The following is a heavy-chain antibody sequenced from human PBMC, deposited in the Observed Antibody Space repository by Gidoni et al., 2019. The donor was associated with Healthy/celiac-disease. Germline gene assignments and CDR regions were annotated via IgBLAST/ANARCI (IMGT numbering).Heavy chain of an antibody. Sequence: QVQLQQSGPGLVKPSQTLSLTCAISGDSVSSNSASWNWIRQSPSRGLEWLGRTYYRSKWYNDYAVSVKSRITINPDTSKNQFSLQLNSVTPEDTAVYYCARENIAVAGYRPTLYYYYYYMDVWGKGTTVTVSS. D-gene: IGHD6-19*01. J-gene: IGHJ6*03. CDR2: TYYRSKWYN. CDR3: ARENIAVAGYRPTLYYYYYYMDV. CDR1: GDSVSSNSAS. V-gene: IGHV6-1*01.